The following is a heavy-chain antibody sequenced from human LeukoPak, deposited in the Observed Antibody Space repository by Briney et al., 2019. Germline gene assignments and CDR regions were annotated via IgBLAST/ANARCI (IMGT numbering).Heavy chain of an antibody. CDR2: VRYDESNK. CDR3: ARDASGGYYLFDY. V-gene: IGHV3-30*02. D-gene: IGHD3-22*01. Sequence: PRGSPRLSCQTSGFVFSNYGMHWVRQAPGKGLEWVAFVRYDESNKYYADSVKGRFTISRDNSKNTLYLQMNSLRAEDTAVYYCARDASGGYYLFDYWGQGTLVTVSS. J-gene: IGHJ4*02. CDR1: GFVFSNYG.